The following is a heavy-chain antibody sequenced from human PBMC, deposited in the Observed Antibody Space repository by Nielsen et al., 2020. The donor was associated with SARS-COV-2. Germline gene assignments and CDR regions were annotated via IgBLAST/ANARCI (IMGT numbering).Heavy chain of an antibody. Sequence: LSLTCAASGFTFDDYAMHWVRQAPGKGLEWVPLISGDGDNTYYADSVKDRFTISRDNSKNSLYLQMNSLRTEDTALYYCAKDTAIYYYYYGMDVWGQGTTVTVSS. CDR3: AKDTAIYYYYYGMDV. CDR1: GFTFDDYA. J-gene: IGHJ6*02. D-gene: IGHD2/OR15-2a*01. CDR2: ISGDGDNT. V-gene: IGHV3-43*02.